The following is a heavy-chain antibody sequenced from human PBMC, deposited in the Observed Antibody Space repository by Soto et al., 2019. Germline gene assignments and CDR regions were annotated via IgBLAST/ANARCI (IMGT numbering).Heavy chain of an antibody. CDR1: GDSVSSNSAA. CDR2: TYYRSKWYN. Sequence: KQSQTLSLTCAISGDSVSSNSAAWNWIRQSPSRGLEWLGRTYYRSKWYNDYAVSVKSRITINPDTSKNQFSLQLNSVTPEDTAVYYCSRESRYYYDSSGYYPTYGMDVWGQGTTVTVSS. D-gene: IGHD3-22*01. J-gene: IGHJ6*02. V-gene: IGHV6-1*01. CDR3: SRESRYYYDSSGYYPTYGMDV.